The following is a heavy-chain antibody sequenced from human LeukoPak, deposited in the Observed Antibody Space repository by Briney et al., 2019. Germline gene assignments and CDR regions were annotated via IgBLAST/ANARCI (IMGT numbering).Heavy chain of an antibody. D-gene: IGHD3-10*01. J-gene: IGHJ4*02. CDR2: IYYSGST. V-gene: IGHV4-31*03. CDR3: VRARMGGITMVRGAKYYFDY. CDR1: GGSISSGGYY. Sequence: SETLSLTCTVSGGSISSGGYYWSWIRQHPGKGLEWIGYIYYSGSTYYNPSLKSRVTISVDTSKNQFSLKLSPVTAADTAVYYCVRARMGGITMVRGAKYYFDYWGQGTLVTVSS.